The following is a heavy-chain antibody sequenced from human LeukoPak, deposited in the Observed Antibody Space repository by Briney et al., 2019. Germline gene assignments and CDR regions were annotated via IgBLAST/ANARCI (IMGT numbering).Heavy chain of an antibody. D-gene: IGHD2-15*01. V-gene: IGHV1-18*01. J-gene: IGHJ5*02. Sequence: GASVKVSCKASGYTFTSYGISWVRQAPGQGLEWMGWISAYNGNTNYAQKLQGRVTMTTDTSTSTAYMELRSLRSDDTAVYYCARSLYCSGGSCYSHWFDPWGQGTLVTVSS. CDR1: GYTFTSYG. CDR3: ARSLYCSGGSCYSHWFDP. CDR2: ISAYNGNT.